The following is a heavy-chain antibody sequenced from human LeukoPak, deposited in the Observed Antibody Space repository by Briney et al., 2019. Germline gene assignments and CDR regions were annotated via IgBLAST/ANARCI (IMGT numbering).Heavy chain of an antibody. V-gene: IGHV3-23*01. Sequence: GGSLRLSCAASGFTFSSYAMSWVRQAPGKGLEWVSVISGSGGSTYYADSVKGRFTISRDNSKKMLYLQMNSLRAEDTAVYYCARGDYYDSSGYYPFGYWGQGTLVTVSS. CDR3: ARGDYYDSSGYYPFGY. CDR1: GFTFSSYA. CDR2: ISGSGGST. D-gene: IGHD3-22*01. J-gene: IGHJ4*02.